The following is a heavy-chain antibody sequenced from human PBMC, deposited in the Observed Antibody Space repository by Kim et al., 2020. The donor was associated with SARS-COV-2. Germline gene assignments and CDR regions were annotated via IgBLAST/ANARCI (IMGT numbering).Heavy chain of an antibody. D-gene: IGHD3-16*02. V-gene: IGHV4-34*01. CDR3: AGPSYVWGSYRYSYFDY. Sequence: LKSRVTISVDTSKNQFSLKRSSVTAADTAVYYCAGPSYVWGSYRYSYFDYWGQGTLVTVSS. J-gene: IGHJ4*02.